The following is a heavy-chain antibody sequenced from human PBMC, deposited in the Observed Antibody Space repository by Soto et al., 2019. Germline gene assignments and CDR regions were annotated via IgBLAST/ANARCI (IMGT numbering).Heavy chain of an antibody. J-gene: IGHJ5*02. V-gene: IGHV1-24*01. CDR3: AHYDFWSGSPFDP. D-gene: IGHD3-3*01. Sequence: GASVKVSCKVSGYTLTELSMHWVRQAPGKGLEWMGGFDPEDGETIYAQKFQGRVTMTEDTSTDTAYMGLSSLRSEDTAVYYCAHYDFWSGSPFDPWGQGTLVTVSS. CDR2: FDPEDGET. CDR1: GYTLTELS.